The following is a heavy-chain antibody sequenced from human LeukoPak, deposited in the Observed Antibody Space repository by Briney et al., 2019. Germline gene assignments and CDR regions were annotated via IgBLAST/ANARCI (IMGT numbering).Heavy chain of an antibody. V-gene: IGHV3-64D*09. CDR3: VKGHDSSGYYLSYSDY. CDR1: GFTFNSYA. Sequence: PGGSLRLSCSASGFTFNSYAMHWVRQAPGKGLEYVSAISSNGGTTYYADSVKGRFTISRDNSKNTLYLQMSSLRAEDTAVYYCVKGHDSSGYYLSYSDYWGQGALVTVSS. D-gene: IGHD3-22*01. CDR2: ISSNGGTT. J-gene: IGHJ4*02.